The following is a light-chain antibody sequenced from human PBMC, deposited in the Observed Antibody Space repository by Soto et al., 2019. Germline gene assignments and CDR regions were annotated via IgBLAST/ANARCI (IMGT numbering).Light chain of an antibody. Sequence: QTALTHPASVSVSPGQSIAISCPGVRTDVDGFDYVSWYQQHPGQAPQLIIYDVYNRPSGVSHRFSGSKSGDTASLTISGIQAEEEAYYYCTSYLSSTPFYVFGPGTKVTAL. J-gene: IGLJ1*01. CDR3: TSYLSSTPFYV. CDR1: RTDVDGFDY. CDR2: DVY. V-gene: IGLV2-14*03.